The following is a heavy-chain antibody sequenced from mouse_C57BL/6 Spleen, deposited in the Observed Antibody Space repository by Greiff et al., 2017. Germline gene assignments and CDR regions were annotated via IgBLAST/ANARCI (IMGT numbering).Heavy chain of an antibody. CDR3: ARAGPFDY. J-gene: IGHJ2*01. V-gene: IGHV5-17*01. Sequence: EVKLVESGGGLVKPGGSLKLSCAASGFTFSDYGMHWVRQAPETGLEWVAYISRGSSTIYYADTVKGRFTISRDNAKNTLFLQMTSLRSEDKARYYCARAGPFDYWGQGTTLTVSA. CDR1: GFTFSDYG. CDR2: ISRGSSTI.